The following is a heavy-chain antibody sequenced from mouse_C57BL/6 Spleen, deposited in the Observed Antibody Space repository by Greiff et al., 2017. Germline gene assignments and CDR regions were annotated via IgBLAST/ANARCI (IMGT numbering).Heavy chain of an antibody. CDR3: ARFTTVVATRYFDY. CDR1: GYTFTSYW. V-gene: IGHV1-52*01. J-gene: IGHJ2*01. D-gene: IGHD1-1*01. Sequence: VQLQQSGAELVRPGSSVKLSCKASGYTFTSYWMHWVKQRPIQGLEWIGNIDPSDSETHYNQKFKDKATLTVDKSSSTAYMQLSSLTSEDSAVYYCARFTTVVATRYFDYWGQGTTLTVSS. CDR2: IDPSDSET.